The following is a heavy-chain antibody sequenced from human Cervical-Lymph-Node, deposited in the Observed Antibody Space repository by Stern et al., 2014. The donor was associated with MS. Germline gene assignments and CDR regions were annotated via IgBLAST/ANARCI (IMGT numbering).Heavy chain of an antibody. CDR1: GGSIRSSSYF. Sequence: QVQLQESSPGLVKPSETLSLTCTVSGGSIRSSSYFWGWIRQPPGKGLEWIGIIYYSGTAYYTPSLKRRVTISVNTSKNQSSMNLGSVTAADTAVFYCARQRALLRGDWYVGNYFDLWGQGTLVTVSS. J-gene: IGHJ4*02. D-gene: IGHD6-19*01. CDR3: ARQRALLRGDWYVGNYFDL. V-gene: IGHV4-39*01. CDR2: IYYSGTA.